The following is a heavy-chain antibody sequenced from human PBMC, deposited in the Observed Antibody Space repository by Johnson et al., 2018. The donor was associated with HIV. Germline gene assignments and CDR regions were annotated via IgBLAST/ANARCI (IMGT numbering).Heavy chain of an antibody. CDR1: GFTFSSYG. CDR3: AKVWGFYYGQYHDAFDI. V-gene: IGHV3-30*18. Sequence: QVQLVESGGGVVQPGGSLRLSCAASGFTFSSYGMHWVRQAPGKGLEWVAVISYDGSNKYYADSVKGRFTISRDNSKNTLYLQMNSLRAEDTAVYYCAKVWGFYYGQYHDAFDIWGQGTMVTVSS. D-gene: IGHD3-10*01. CDR2: ISYDGSNK. J-gene: IGHJ3*02.